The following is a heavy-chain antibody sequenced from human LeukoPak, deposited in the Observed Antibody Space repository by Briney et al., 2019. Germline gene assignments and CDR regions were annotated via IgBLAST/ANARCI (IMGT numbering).Heavy chain of an antibody. CDR3: ARAEIGDPSIPFDY. CDR2: INHSGST. V-gene: IGHV4-34*01. Sequence: NASETLSLTCAVYGGSFSGYYWSWIRQPPGKGLEWIGEINHSGSTNYNPSLKSRVTISVDTSKNQFSLKLSSVTAADTAVYYCARAEIGDPSIPFDYWGQGTLVTVSS. D-gene: IGHD4-17*01. CDR1: GGSFSGYY. J-gene: IGHJ4*02.